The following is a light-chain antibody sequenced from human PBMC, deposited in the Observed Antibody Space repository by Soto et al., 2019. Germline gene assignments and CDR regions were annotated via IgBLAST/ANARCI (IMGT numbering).Light chain of an antibody. Sequence: EIVLTQSPATLSLSPRERATLSCRASQSVSSYLAWYQQKPGQAPRLLIYDASNRATGIPARFSGSGSGTDFTLLISSLEPEDFAVYYCQQRSNWLLTFGGGTKVAIK. J-gene: IGKJ4*01. CDR3: QQRSNWLLT. CDR1: QSVSSY. V-gene: IGKV3-11*01. CDR2: DAS.